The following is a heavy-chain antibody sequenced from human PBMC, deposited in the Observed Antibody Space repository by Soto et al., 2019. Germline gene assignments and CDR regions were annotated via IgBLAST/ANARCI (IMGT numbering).Heavy chain of an antibody. J-gene: IGHJ6*02. V-gene: IGHV3-30*18. CDR3: AKDGSHLAVAGTSPTSYFYGLAV. CDR2: VSYDGSIK. CDR1: GFTFSVYG. D-gene: IGHD6-19*01. Sequence: QVQLVESGGGVVQPGRSLRLSCAASGFTFSVYGMHWVRQAPGKGLEWVALVSYDGSIKYYADSVKGRFTISRDNSKNTLYLQMNSLRVEHTAVYYCAKDGSHLAVAGTSPTSYFYGLAVWGQRTTVTVSS.